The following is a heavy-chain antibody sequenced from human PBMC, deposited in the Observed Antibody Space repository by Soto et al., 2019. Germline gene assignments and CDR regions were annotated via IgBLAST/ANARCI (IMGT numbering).Heavy chain of an antibody. CDR2: IYYSGIT. J-gene: IGHJ6*02. CDR1: GGSVSSSRYY. Sequence: QVQLQQSGPGLVKPSETLSLTCTVSGGSVSSSRYYWSWIRQPTGKGLTWIGYIYYSGITNYNPPLNSRVTRSVDTSKSRVSRKLSSVTAADTAVYYCARDHDYGDYYYCMDVWGHGTTV. V-gene: IGHV4-61*01. CDR3: ARDHDYGDYYYCMDV. D-gene: IGHD4-17*01.